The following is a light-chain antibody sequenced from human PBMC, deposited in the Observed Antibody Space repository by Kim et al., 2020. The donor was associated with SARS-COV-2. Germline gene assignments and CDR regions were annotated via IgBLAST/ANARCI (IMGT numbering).Light chain of an antibody. CDR1: SSDVGGYNY. CDR3: SSYTSSSTWV. Sequence: QSITIPCTGTSSDVGGYNYVSCYHQHTGKAPKLMIYDVSKRPSGVSNRFSGSKSGNTASLTISGLQAEDEADYYCSSYTSSSTWVFGGGTQLTVL. J-gene: IGLJ3*02. V-gene: IGLV2-14*04. CDR2: DVS.